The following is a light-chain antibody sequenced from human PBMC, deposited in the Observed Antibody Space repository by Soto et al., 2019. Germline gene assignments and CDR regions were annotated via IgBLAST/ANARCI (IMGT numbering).Light chain of an antibody. V-gene: IGLV2-14*03. CDR3: SSYSRFSTL. CDR2: DVS. CDR1: SSDVGGYDY. Sequence: QSVLTQPASVSGSPGQSITISCTGSSSDVGGYDYVSWYQHHPGKAPKLMIYDVSNRPSGVSNRFSGSKSANTASLTISGLQAEDEADYYCSSYSRFSTLFGGGTKLTVL. J-gene: IGLJ2*01.